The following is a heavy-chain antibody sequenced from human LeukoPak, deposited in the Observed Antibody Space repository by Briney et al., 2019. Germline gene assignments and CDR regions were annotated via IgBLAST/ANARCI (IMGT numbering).Heavy chain of an antibody. D-gene: IGHD7-27*01. V-gene: IGHV4-59*01. Sequence: PSETLSLTCTVFGGSISSYYWSWIRQPPGKGLEWIGYIYYSGSTSYSPSLKSRVTISADTSQNQFSLKLSSVTAADTAVYYCASRKLGNDYWGQGTLVTVSS. CDR2: IYYSGST. CDR3: ASRKLGNDY. J-gene: IGHJ4*02. CDR1: GGSISSYY.